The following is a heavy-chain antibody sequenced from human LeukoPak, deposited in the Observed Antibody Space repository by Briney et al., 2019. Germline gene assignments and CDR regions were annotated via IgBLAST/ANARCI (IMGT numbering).Heavy chain of an antibody. Sequence: SETLSLTCAVSGGSISSSNWWSWVRQSPGKGLEWIGEIYHSGSTNYNPSLKSRVTISVDKSKNQFSLKLSSVTAADTAVYYCGRGIIMVRGALDYWGQGTLVTVSS. CDR1: GGSISSSNW. V-gene: IGHV4-4*02. D-gene: IGHD3-10*01. J-gene: IGHJ4*02. CDR3: GRGIIMVRGALDY. CDR2: IYHSGST.